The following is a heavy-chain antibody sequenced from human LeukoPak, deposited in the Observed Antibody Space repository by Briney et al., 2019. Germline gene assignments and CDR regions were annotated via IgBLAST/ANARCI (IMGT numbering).Heavy chain of an antibody. J-gene: IGHJ3*02. D-gene: IGHD3-22*01. CDR3: ASYDSSGYPNDDAFDI. Sequence: PSETLSLTCAVYGGSFSGYYWSWLRQPPGKGLEWIGEINHSGSTNYNPSLKSRVTISVDTSKNQFSLKLSSVTAADTAVYYCASYDSSGYPNDDAFDIWGQGTMVTVSS. CDR1: GGSFSGYY. V-gene: IGHV4-34*01. CDR2: INHSGST.